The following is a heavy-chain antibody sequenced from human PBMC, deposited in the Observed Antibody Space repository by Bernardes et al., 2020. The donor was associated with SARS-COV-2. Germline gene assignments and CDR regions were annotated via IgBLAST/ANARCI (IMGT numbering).Heavy chain of an antibody. CDR2: IYWDDDK. D-gene: IGHD2-15*01. Sequence: SGPTLVKPTQTLTLTCTFSGFSLSTSGVGVGWIRQPPGKALEWLALIYWDDDKRYSPSLKSRLTITKDTSKNQVVLTMTNMDPVDTATYYCAKDKGGGSTEPSDYWGQGTLVTVSS. CDR1: GFSLSTSGVG. J-gene: IGHJ4*02. V-gene: IGHV2-5*02. CDR3: AKDKGGGSTEPSDY.